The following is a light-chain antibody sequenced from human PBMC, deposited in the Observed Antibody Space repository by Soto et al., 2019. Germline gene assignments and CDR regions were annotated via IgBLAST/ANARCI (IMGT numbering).Light chain of an antibody. V-gene: IGLV2-11*01. CDR1: SSNIGSNY. J-gene: IGLJ1*01. CDR2: DVS. Sequence: QSVLTQPPSASGTPGQRVTISCSGSSSNIGSNYVYWYQQHPGKAPKLMIYDVSKRPSGVPDRFSGSKSGNTASLTISGLQAEDEADYYCCSYVGGYSYVFGIGTKVTV. CDR3: CSYVGGYSYV.